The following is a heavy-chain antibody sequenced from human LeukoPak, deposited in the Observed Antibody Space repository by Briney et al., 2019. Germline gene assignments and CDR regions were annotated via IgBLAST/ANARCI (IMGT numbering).Heavy chain of an antibody. V-gene: IGHV4-34*01. Sequence: SETLSLTCAVYGGSFSSYYWSWIRQPPGKGLEWIGEINHSGSTNYNPSLKSRVTISVDMSRKHFFLDLSSVTAADTAVYYCARAVHYSGTSDQYTGGWYYLDFWGQGTLVTVSS. CDR3: ARAVHYSGTSDQYTGGWYYLDF. J-gene: IGHJ4*02. CDR2: INHSGST. D-gene: IGHD3-10*01. CDR1: GGSFSSYY.